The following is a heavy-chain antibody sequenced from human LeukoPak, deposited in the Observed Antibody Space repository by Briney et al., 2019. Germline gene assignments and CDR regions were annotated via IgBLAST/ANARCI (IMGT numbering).Heavy chain of an antibody. V-gene: IGHV1-69*13. CDR3: ARMYYYDSSGPDWYFDL. CDR2: IIPIFGTA. Sequence: SVKVSCKASGGTFSNYAISWVRQAPGQGLEWMGGIIPIFGTANYAQKFQGRVTITADESTSTAYMELSSLRSENTAVYYCARMYYYDSSGPDWYFDLWGRGTLVTVPS. D-gene: IGHD3-22*01. CDR1: GGTFSNYA. J-gene: IGHJ2*01.